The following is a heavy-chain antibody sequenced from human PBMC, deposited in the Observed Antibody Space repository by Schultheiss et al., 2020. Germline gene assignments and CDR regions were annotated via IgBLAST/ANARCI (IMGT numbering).Heavy chain of an antibody. V-gene: IGHV3-21*01. D-gene: IGHD2-15*01. CDR2: ISSSSSYI. CDR1: GFTFSSYS. CDR3: ASPGYCSGGSCYSRYDYYYGMDV. J-gene: IGHJ6*02. Sequence: GESLRLSCAASGFTFSSYSMNWVRQAPGKGLEWVSSISSSSSYIYYADSVKGRFTISRDNAKNSLYLQMNSLRAEDTAVYYCASPGYCSGGSCYSRYDYYYGMDVWGQGTTVPVSS.